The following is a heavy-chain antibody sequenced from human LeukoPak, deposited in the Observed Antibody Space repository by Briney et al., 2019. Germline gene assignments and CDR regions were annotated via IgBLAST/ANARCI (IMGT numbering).Heavy chain of an antibody. Sequence: GASVKVSCKASGGTFSSYAISWVRQAPGQGLEWMGWISAYSGNTNYAQKVQGRVTMTTDTSTSTAYMELRSLRSDDTAVYYCARYCSSSSCYGGFDPWGQGTLVTVSS. V-gene: IGHV1-18*01. J-gene: IGHJ5*02. CDR2: ISAYSGNT. CDR3: ARYCSSSSCYGGFDP. CDR1: GGTFSSYA. D-gene: IGHD2-2*01.